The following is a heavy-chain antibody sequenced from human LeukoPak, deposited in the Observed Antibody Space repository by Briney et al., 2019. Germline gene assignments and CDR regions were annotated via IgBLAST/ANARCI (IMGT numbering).Heavy chain of an antibody. CDR1: GGSVSGSDYS. CDR3: ARSLRGYRFATDY. J-gene: IGHJ4*02. CDR2: IYHSGST. D-gene: IGHD5-18*01. V-gene: IGHV4-30-2*01. Sequence: SQTLSLTCAVSGGSVSGSDYSWTWIRQPPGKGLEWIGYIYHSGSTYYNPSLKSRVTISVDTSKNQFSLKLSSVTAADTAVYYCARSLRGYRFATDYWGQGTLVTVSS.